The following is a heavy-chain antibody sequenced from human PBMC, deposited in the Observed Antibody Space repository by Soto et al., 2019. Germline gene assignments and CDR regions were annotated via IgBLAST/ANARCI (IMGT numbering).Heavy chain of an antibody. D-gene: IGHD3-9*01. V-gene: IGHV3-11*06. Sequence: PGGSLRLSCAASGFTFSDYYMSWIRQAPGKGLEWVSYISSNSSYTNYADSVKGRFTISRDNSKNTLYLQMNSLRAEDTAVYYCAKDHPRYFDPRGIPGYYYGMDVWGQGTTVTVSS. J-gene: IGHJ6*02. CDR3: AKDHPRYFDPRGIPGYYYGMDV. CDR2: ISSNSSYT. CDR1: GFTFSDYY.